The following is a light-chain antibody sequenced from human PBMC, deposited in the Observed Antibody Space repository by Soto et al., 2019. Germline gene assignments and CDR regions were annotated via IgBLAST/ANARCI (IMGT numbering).Light chain of an antibody. V-gene: IGLV2-14*01. CDR1: SSDIGGYNY. Sequence: QSALTQPASVSGSPGQSITVSCTGTSSDIGGYNYVSWYQQHPGKAPKLMVYEVTNRPSGVSDRFSGSKSGNTASLTISGLQADDEGYYYCSSYTSRSTLYVSGTGTKLTVL. J-gene: IGLJ1*01. CDR3: SSYTSRSTLYV. CDR2: EVT.